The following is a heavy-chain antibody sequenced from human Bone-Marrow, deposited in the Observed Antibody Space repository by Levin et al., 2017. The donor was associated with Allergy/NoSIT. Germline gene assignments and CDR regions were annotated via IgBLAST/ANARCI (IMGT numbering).Heavy chain of an antibody. CDR1: GGTFSSYA. D-gene: IGHD5-12*01. CDR2: IIPIFGTA. J-gene: IGHJ6*02. V-gene: IGHV1-69*01. Sequence: PGGSLRLSCKASGGTFSSYAISWVRQAPGQGLEWMGGIIPIFGTANYAQKFQGRVTITADESTSTAYMELSSLRSEDTAVYYCARAAGGYVGYYYYYGMDVWGQGTTVTVSS. CDR3: ARAAGGYVGYYYYYGMDV.